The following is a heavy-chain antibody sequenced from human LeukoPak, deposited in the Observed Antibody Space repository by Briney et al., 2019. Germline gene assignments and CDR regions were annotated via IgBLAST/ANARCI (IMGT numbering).Heavy chain of an antibody. V-gene: IGHV4-39*01. CDR1: GGSISSSSYY. CDR2: IYYSGST. Sequence: SETLSLACTVSGGSISSSSYYWGWIRQPPGKGLDWIGSIYYSGSTYYNPSLKSRVTISVDTSKNQFSLKLSSVTAADTAVYYCARGSYDFWSGYYRGTGRYYFDYWGQGTLVTVSS. CDR3: ARGSYDFWSGYYRGTGRYYFDY. D-gene: IGHD3-3*01. J-gene: IGHJ4*02.